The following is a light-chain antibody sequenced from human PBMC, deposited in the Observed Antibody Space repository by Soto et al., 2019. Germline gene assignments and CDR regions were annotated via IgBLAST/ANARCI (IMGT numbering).Light chain of an antibody. CDR1: QSVSSRY. CDR2: GAS. V-gene: IGKV3-20*01. Sequence: VLRQSPRTLSVSGGGVATVACRASQSVSSRYLACYQQRPGQAPRLLIYGASSRATGIPDRFSGSGSGTDFSLTISRLEPEDSAVYYCQHYGNSPLTFGGGTKVDIK. J-gene: IGKJ4*01. CDR3: QHYGNSPLT.